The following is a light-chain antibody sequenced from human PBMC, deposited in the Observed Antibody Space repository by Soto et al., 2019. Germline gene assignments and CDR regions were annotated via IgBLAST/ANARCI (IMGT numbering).Light chain of an antibody. Sequence: QSVLTQPASVSGSPGQSITISCTGTSSDVGGYNYVSWYQQHPGKAPKLMIYDVSNRPSGVSNRFSGSKSGNTASLTISGLQAEDEADYYCISYTSRRTHVVFGGGTKLTVL. CDR2: DVS. CDR1: SSDVGGYNY. CDR3: ISYTSRRTHVV. V-gene: IGLV2-14*01. J-gene: IGLJ2*01.